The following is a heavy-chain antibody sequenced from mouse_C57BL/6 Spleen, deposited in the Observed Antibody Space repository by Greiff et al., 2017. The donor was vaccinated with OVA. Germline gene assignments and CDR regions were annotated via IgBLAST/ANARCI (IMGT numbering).Heavy chain of an antibody. Sequence: EVQLQQSGPELVKPGASVKISCKASGYSFTDYNMNWVKQSTGKSLEWIGVIHPNYGTTSYNQKFKGKATLTVDQSSSTAYMQLNSLTFEAAAVDNCARKHYSNDALDYWGQGTTLTVSS. CDR3: ARKHYSNDALDY. CDR2: IHPNYGTT. V-gene: IGHV1-39*01. J-gene: IGHJ2*01. CDR1: GYSFTDYN. D-gene: IGHD2-12*01.